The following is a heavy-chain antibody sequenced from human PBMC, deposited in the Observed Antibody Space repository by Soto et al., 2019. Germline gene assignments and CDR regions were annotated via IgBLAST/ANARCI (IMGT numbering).Heavy chain of an antibody. J-gene: IGHJ5*02. D-gene: IGHD4-17*01. CDR2: INLDNGSK. CDR1: GYPFSRYA. Sequence: APAKLTCKDFGYPFSRYAIHWLRQATGQRLEWMGWINLDNGSKKYSQKFQGRVTITRDTSASTAYMEVNSLRSEDTAVYFCAKRGTTVFPQDWFGPWGPGTQVSVSS. V-gene: IGHV1-3*01. CDR3: AKRGTTVFPQDWFGP.